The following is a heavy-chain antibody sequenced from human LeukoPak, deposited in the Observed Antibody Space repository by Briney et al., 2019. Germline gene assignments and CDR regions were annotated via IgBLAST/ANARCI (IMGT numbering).Heavy chain of an antibody. Sequence: GGSLRLSCAASGFTLSSYWMHWVRQAPGKGLVWVSRINREGSNTNYADSVKGRFTISRDNSKNTLYLQMNSLRAEDTAVYYCAKERSWSGWPFDYWGQGTLVTVSS. J-gene: IGHJ4*02. CDR3: AKERSWSGWPFDY. CDR1: GFTLSSYW. CDR2: INREGSNT. V-gene: IGHV3-74*01. D-gene: IGHD6-19*01.